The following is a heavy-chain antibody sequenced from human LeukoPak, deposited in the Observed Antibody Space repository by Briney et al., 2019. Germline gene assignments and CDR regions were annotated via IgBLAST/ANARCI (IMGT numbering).Heavy chain of an antibody. Sequence: ASVKVSCKASGYTFTGYYMHWVRQAPGQGLEWMGWINPSSGGTNYAQKFQGRVTMTTDTSITTAYMELSSLISDDTAVYYCARDQRSIIAAAGKVYYMDVWGKGTTVTVSS. CDR1: GYTFTGYY. CDR2: INPSSGGT. J-gene: IGHJ6*03. V-gene: IGHV1-2*02. D-gene: IGHD6-13*01. CDR3: ARDQRSIIAAAGKVYYMDV.